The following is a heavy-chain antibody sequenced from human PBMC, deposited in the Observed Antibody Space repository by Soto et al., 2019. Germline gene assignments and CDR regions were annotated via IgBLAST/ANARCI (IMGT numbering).Heavy chain of an antibody. V-gene: IGHV3-30*03. J-gene: IGHJ4*02. Sequence: QVQLVESGGGVVQPGRSLRLSCAASGFTFSSYGMHWVRQAPGKGLEWVAVISYDGSNKYYADSVKGRFIISRDNSKNTLYLQMNSLRAEDTAVYYCATPEAYYYDSSGYVDYWGQGTLVTVSS. CDR3: ATPEAYYYDSSGYVDY. D-gene: IGHD3-22*01. CDR2: ISYDGSNK. CDR1: GFTFSSYG.